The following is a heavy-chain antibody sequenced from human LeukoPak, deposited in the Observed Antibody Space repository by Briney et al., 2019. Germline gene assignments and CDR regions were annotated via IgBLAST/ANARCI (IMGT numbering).Heavy chain of an antibody. CDR2: INRDGSTT. V-gene: IGHV3-74*01. Sequence: GGSLRLSCAASGFTFSNYWVHWVRQAPGKGLVWVSRINRDGSTTNSADSVKGRFTVSRDNAKNTLNLQMNSLRAEDTAVYYCARDKKSGESSEIDYWGQGTLVTVSS. CDR1: GFTFSNYW. D-gene: IGHD3-10*01. CDR3: ARDKKSGESSEIDY. J-gene: IGHJ4*02.